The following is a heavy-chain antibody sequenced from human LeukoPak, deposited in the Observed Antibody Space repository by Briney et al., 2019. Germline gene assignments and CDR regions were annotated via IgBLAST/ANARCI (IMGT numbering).Heavy chain of an antibody. CDR2: FDPEDGET. V-gene: IGHV1-24*01. Sequence: ASVKVSCTVSGYTLTELSMHWVRQAPGKGLEWMGGFDPEDGETIYAQKFQGRVTMTEDTSTDTAYMELSRLRSDDTAVYYCARALGYCSGGACYRPDYWGQGTLVTVSS. CDR1: GYTLTELS. J-gene: IGHJ4*02. CDR3: ARALGYCSGGACYRPDY. D-gene: IGHD2-15*01.